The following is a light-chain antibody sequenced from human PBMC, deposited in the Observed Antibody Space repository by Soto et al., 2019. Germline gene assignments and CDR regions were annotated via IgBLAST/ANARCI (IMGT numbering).Light chain of an antibody. V-gene: IGKV1-13*02. Sequence: AIQWTQSPSSLSASVGDTVTITCRASQGISNALAWYQQIPGKPPKLLIYDASTLESGVPSRFSGSESGTDFPLTISSLQPVDFATYYCQQFNGFPTFGQGTRLEIQ. CDR1: QGISNA. CDR3: QQFNGFPT. J-gene: IGKJ5*01. CDR2: DAS.